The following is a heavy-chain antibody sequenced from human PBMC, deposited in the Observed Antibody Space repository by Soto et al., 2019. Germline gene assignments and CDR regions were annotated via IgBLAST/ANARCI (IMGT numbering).Heavy chain of an antibody. CDR2: IWYDGSNK. J-gene: IGHJ6*02. CDR1: GFTFSGHA. V-gene: IGHV3-33*01. Sequence: QVQVVESGGGVVQPGRSLRLSCTASGFTFSGHAMHWVRQPPGKGLEWVAQIWYDGSNKYYADSVQGRFPISRDNSKNTLYVQMDSLRVEDTAVYYCARDGQSLAPYALDVWGQGTSVTVSS. D-gene: IGHD6-19*01. CDR3: ARDGQSLAPYALDV.